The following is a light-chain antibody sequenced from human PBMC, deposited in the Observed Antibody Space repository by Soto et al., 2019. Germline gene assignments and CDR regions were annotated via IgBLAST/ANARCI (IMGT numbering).Light chain of an antibody. V-gene: IGKV1-39*01. CDR3: QQSYSTPRP. Sequence: NHSASALSVKNRDGVTITCRASQTIIGYLNWYQQKPGKAPRLLINAASNLQSGVPSRFRGSGSETDFTLTITSLQPEDFATYYCQQSYSTPRPFG. CDR1: QTIIGY. J-gene: IGKJ2*01. CDR2: AAS.